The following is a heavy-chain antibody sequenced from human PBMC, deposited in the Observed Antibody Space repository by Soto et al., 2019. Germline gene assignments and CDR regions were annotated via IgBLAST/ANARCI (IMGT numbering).Heavy chain of an antibody. D-gene: IGHD1-26*01. J-gene: IGHJ4*02. CDR2: IYWDDST. CDR3: AHAYGGRSLY. V-gene: IGHV2-5*02. CDR1: GFSLTTDRVG. Sequence: QITLKESGPTLVKPTQTLTLTCTFSGFSLTTDRVGVAWIRQPPGEALEWLAVIYWDDSTTYRPSLESRLTITKDTSKHQVALTMTNMDSLDTATYYCAHAYGGRSLYWGQGTLVTVSS.